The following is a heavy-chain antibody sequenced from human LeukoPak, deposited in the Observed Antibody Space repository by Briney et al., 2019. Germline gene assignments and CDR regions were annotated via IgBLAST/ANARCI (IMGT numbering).Heavy chain of an antibody. V-gene: IGHV3-30*02. J-gene: IGHJ4*02. CDR3: ASQWGWGSYYGY. Sequence: GGSLRLSCAASGFTFSSYGMHWVRQAPGKGLEWGAFIRYDGSNKYYADSVKGRFTISRDNSKNTLYLQMNSLRAEDTAVYYCASQWGWGSYYGYWGQGTLVTVSS. CDR1: GFTFSSYG. D-gene: IGHD3-16*01. CDR2: IRYDGSNK.